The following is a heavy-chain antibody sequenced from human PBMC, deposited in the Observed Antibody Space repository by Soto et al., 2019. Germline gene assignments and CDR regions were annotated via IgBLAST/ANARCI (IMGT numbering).Heavy chain of an antibody. Sequence: KTSETLSITCTVSGDSISSYFWSGIRQPAGKGLQWIGRVHTSGSTTYSPSLKSRLTITKDTSKNQVVLTMTNMDPVDTATYYCAHRAAGPFDPWGQGTLVTVSS. CDR2: VHTSGST. J-gene: IGHJ5*01. CDR3: AHRAAGPFDP. D-gene: IGHD6-25*01. CDR1: GDSISSYF. V-gene: IGHV4-4*07.